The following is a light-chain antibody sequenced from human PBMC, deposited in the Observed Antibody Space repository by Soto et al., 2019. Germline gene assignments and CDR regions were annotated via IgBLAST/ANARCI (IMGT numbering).Light chain of an antibody. CDR2: DVN. J-gene: IGLJ1*01. CDR3: SSYAVTYTYV. Sequence: QSALTQPRSVSGSPGQSVTISCTGTSSDVGGYNYVSWYQQHPGKAPKLMIYDVNKRPSGVPDRFSGSKSGNTASLTISGLQGEDEADYYCSSYAVTYTYVFGTGTKLTVL. V-gene: IGLV2-11*01. CDR1: SSDVGGYNY.